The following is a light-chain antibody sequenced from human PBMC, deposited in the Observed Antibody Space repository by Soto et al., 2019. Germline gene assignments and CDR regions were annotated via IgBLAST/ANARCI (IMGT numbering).Light chain of an antibody. CDR2: AAS. V-gene: IGKV1-9*01. Sequence: DIQLTQSPYFLSAAVGDRVTVTCRASQVINNYLAWYQQKPGKAPKLLIYAASTLQLGVPSRFSGSGSGTEFTLTINSLQPEDVATYFWQHLDGDCLYTFGQGTKLDI. CDR1: QVINNY. J-gene: IGKJ2*01. CDR3: QHLDGDCLYT.